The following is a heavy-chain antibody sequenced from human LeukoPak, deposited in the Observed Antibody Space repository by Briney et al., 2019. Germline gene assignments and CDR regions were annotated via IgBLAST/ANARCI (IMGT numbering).Heavy chain of an antibody. J-gene: IGHJ4*02. D-gene: IGHD3-16*01. Sequence: SETLSLTCTVSGGSISSSVYYWGWIRQPPGKGLEWIGSVYYSGSTYYNPSLKSRVTISLDTPKNQFSLKLTSVTAADTAVYYCARGYETYFNYWGQGALVTVSS. CDR2: VYYSGST. CDR1: GGSISSSVYY. CDR3: ARGYETYFNY. V-gene: IGHV4-39*07.